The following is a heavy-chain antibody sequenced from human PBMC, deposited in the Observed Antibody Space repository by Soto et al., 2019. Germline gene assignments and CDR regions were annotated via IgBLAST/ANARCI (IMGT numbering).Heavy chain of an antibody. J-gene: IGHJ4*02. CDR3: ARCRNIVLESSTGGFDF. V-gene: IGHV4-31*02. D-gene: IGHD2-2*01. CDR2: ISNSGRT. Sequence: QVQLQESGPGLVKPSQTLSLTCSVSGGSISSDGYYWSWVRQHPGKGLEWIGYISNSGRTYFHPSLMSRLTISLDTSKNKFSLKLSSVTAADTAVYYCARCRNIVLESSTGGFDFWGQGTLVNVSS. CDR1: GGSISSDGYY.